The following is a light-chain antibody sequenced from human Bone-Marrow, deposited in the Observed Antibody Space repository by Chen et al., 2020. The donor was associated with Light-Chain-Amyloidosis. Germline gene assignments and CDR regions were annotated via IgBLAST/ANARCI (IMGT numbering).Light chain of an antibody. J-gene: IGLJ2*01. CDR1: SSDVGVYNY. CDR2: DVS. Sequence: QSALTQPPSASGSPGQSVTISCTRTSSDVGVYNYVSWYQQHPGKAPKLMIYDVSKRPSGVQDRVSGSKDGNEASMFVSGLKAADEGDYYCCSTARRSTVVFGGGTTLTVL. CDR3: CSTARRSTVV. V-gene: IGLV2-8*01.